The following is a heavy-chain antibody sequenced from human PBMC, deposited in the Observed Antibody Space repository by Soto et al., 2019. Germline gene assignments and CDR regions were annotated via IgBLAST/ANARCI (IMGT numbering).Heavy chain of an antibody. CDR1: GFSISSYY. Sequence: QVQLQESGPGRVKPSETLSLTCTVSGFSISSYYWSWIRQPPGKRLEWIGYIYYSGSTNYNPSLKSRVTMSVDTSKNQFSLRLSSVTAADTAIYYCATVGSISHWGQGTLVTVSS. CDR3: ATVGSISH. J-gene: IGHJ4*02. D-gene: IGHD1-26*01. V-gene: IGHV4-59*01. CDR2: IYYSGST.